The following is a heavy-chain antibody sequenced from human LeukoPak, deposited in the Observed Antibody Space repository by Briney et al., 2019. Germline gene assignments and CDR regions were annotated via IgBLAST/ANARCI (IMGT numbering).Heavy chain of an antibody. D-gene: IGHD3-10*01. CDR1: GGSISSYY. CDR3: AATDPQYYYGSGSPSMEV. V-gene: IGHV4-59*01. Sequence: PSETLSLTCTVSGGSISSYYWSWIRQPPGKGLEWIGYIYYSGSTNYNPSLKSRVTTSVDTSKNQFSLKLSSVTAADTAVYYCAATDPQYYYGSGSPSMEVWGQGTTVTVSS. J-gene: IGHJ6*02. CDR2: IYYSGST.